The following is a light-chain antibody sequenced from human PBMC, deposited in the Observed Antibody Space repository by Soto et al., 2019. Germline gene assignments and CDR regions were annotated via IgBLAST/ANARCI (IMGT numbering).Light chain of an antibody. V-gene: IGKV3-20*01. CDR2: DAS. J-gene: IGKJ4*01. Sequence: DIVLTQSPGTLSLSPGERATLSCRATQSVGGNYLAWFQHKPGQAPRLLIYDASNRATGVPDRFSASGSGTDFTLTISRLEPEDFAVYYCQQSATSPLTFGGGTKVDIK. CDR3: QQSATSPLT. CDR1: QSVGGNY.